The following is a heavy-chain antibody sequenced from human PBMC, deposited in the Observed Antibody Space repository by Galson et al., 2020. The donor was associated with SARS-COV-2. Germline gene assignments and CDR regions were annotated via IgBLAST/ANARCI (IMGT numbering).Heavy chain of an antibody. V-gene: IGHV3-30*18. Sequence: GESLKISCVASGFTFSNFAMHWVRQAPGKGLEWVAIISYDGNNKYADSVMGRFTISRDNSKSTLYLQMNSLRPEDTAVYYCAKETADYDSSNFDFWGQGTLVTVSS. CDR3: AKETADYDSSNFDF. CDR1: GFTFSNFA. J-gene: IGHJ4*02. D-gene: IGHD3-22*01. CDR2: ISYDGNNK.